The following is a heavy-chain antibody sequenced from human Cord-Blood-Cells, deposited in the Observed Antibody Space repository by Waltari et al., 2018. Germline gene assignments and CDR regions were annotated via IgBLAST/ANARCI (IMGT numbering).Heavy chain of an antibody. Sequence: QLQLQQSVPGRVKPSKTLSLTCAISGDSVSSNSADWNWIRQSPSRGIEWLGRTYYRFKCYNDYAVSVKSRITINPDTSKIQFSLQLNSVTPEDAAVYYCARAYSSSSWEDYYFDYWGQGTLVTVSS. CDR1: GDSVSSNSAD. D-gene: IGHD6-6*01. J-gene: IGHJ4*02. CDR3: ARAYSSSSWEDYYFDY. CDR2: TYYRFKCYN. V-gene: IGHV6-1*01.